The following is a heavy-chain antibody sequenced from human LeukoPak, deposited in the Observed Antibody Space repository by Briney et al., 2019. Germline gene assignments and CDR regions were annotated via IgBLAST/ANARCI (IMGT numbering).Heavy chain of an antibody. CDR1: GGTFSNYD. CDR3: ARGGSYTTGWYADY. J-gene: IGHJ4*02. Sequence: SVKVSCKASGGTFSNYDIAWVRQAPGQGLEWMGGIIPAFGRADYAERFRDRITITADETTSTAYMEVRSLTSEDTAVYYCARGGSYTTGWYADYWGQGTQVAVSS. CDR2: IIPAFGRA. D-gene: IGHD6-19*01. V-gene: IGHV1-69*13.